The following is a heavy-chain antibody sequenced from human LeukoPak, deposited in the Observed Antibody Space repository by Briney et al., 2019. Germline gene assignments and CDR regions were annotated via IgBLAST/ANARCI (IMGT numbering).Heavy chain of an antibody. J-gene: IGHJ5*02. CDR3: ARDLGADYGDYVFDP. CDR2: IYYSGST. V-gene: IGHV4-28*03. Sequence: SETLSLTCAVSGYSISSTNWWGWIRQPPGKGLEWMGYIYYSGSTNYNPSLKSRVTISVDTSKNQFSLKLSSVTAADTAVYYCARDLGADYGDYVFDPWGQGTLVIVSS. D-gene: IGHD4-17*01. CDR1: GYSISSTNW.